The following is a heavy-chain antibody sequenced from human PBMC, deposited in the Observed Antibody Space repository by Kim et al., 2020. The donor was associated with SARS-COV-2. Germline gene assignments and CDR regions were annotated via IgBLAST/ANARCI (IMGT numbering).Heavy chain of an antibody. Sequence: GGSLRLSCAASGFTFSSYWMSWVRQAPGKGLEWVANIKQDGSEKYYVDSVKGRFTISRDNAKNSLYLQMNSLRAEDTAVYYCARAGWNYYDSSGYYYFDYWGQGTLVTVSS. CDR3: ARAGWNYYDSSGYYYFDY. CDR2: IKQDGSEK. J-gene: IGHJ4*02. CDR1: GFTFSSYW. V-gene: IGHV3-7*03. D-gene: IGHD3-22*01.